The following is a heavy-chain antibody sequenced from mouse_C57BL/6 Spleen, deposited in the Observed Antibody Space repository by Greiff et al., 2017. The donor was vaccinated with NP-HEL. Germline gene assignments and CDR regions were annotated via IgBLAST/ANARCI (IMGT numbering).Heavy chain of an antibody. CDR3: ASYYYGSSYAMDY. J-gene: IGHJ4*01. CDR1: GYTFTSYW. CDR2: IYPGSGST. Sequence: QVQLQQPGAELVKPGASVKMSCKAFGYTFTSYWITWVKQRPGQGLEWIGDIYPGSGSTNYNEKFKSKATLTVDTSSSTAYMQLSSLTSEDSAVYYCASYYYGSSYAMDYWGQGTSVTVSS. D-gene: IGHD1-1*01. V-gene: IGHV1-55*01.